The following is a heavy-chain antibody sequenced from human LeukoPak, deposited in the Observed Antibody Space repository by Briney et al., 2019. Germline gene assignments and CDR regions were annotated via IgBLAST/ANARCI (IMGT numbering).Heavy chain of an antibody. V-gene: IGHV4-38-2*01. CDR1: GYSISSGYY. CDR2: IYHSGST. Sequence: SETLSLTCAVSGYSISSGYYWGWIRQPPGKGLVWIGSIYHSGSTYYNPSLKSRVTISVDTSKNQFSLKLSSVTAADTAVYYCARGYCSSTSCYAYYYYMDVWGKGTTVTVSS. J-gene: IGHJ6*03. D-gene: IGHD2-2*01. CDR3: ARGYCSSTSCYAYYYYMDV.